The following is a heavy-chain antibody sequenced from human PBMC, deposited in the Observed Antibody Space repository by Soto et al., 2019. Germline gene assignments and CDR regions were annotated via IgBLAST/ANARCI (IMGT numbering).Heavy chain of an antibody. D-gene: IGHD2-2*02. V-gene: IGHV3-73*01. CDR3: ARGQGAAIGDYYYHGMDI. J-gene: IGHJ6*02. CDR2: IRSRANNFAT. CDR1: GFIFSGSA. Sequence: GGSLRLSCAASGFIFSGSAIHWVRQASGKGLEWVGRIRSRANNFATSSAASVKGRFTFSRDDSKNTAYLQMNTLKPEDTAVYYCARGQGAAIGDYYYHGMDIWGQGTTVTVSS.